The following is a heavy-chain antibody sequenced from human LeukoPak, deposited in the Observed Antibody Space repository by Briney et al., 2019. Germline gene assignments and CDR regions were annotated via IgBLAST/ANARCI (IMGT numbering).Heavy chain of an antibody. CDR2: INPNSGGT. V-gene: IGHV1-2*02. CDR1: GYTFTGNY. D-gene: IGHD2-15*01. Sequence: ASVKVSCKGSGYTFTGNYMHLVRQAPGQGLEWMGGINPNSGGTNYAQKFQGRVTMTRDTSISTAYMELSRLRSDDTAVYYCARDLYCSGGSCYLFDYWGQGTLVTVSS. CDR3: ARDLYCSGGSCYLFDY. J-gene: IGHJ4*02.